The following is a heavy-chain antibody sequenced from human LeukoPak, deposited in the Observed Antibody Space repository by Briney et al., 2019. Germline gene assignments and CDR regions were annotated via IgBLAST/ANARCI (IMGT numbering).Heavy chain of an antibody. Sequence: SETLSLTCTISGGSVSDYYWSWIRQSPGKGLEWIGYIYHTGSTSYSPSLKSRVTISADTSQNQFSLKLSSVTAADTAVYYCAREGVTMIVGLFDYWGQGTLVTVSS. J-gene: IGHJ4*02. D-gene: IGHD3-22*01. CDR3: AREGVTMIVGLFDY. V-gene: IGHV4-59*02. CDR2: IYHTGST. CDR1: GGSVSDYY.